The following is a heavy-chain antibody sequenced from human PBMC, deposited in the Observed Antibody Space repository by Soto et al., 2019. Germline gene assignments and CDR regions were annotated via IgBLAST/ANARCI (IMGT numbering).Heavy chain of an antibody. CDR3: VTYFGYISGL. V-gene: IGHV3-21*04. D-gene: IGHD5-18*01. CDR1: GFTFSSYS. CDR2: ISSSSSYI. J-gene: IGHJ4*02. Sequence: GGSLRLSCAASGFTFSSYSMNWVRQAPGKGLEWVSSISSSSSYIYYADSVKGRFTISRDNAKNSLYLQMNSLRAEDTARYHCVTYFGYISGLWGQGTLVTVSS.